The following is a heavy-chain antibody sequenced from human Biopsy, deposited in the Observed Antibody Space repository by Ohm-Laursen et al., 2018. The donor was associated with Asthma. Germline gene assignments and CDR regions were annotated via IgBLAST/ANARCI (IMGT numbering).Heavy chain of an antibody. CDR1: GFSLSASGHG. V-gene: IGHV2-5*01. CDR3: ARSVRLSDSFTRYYSSYFDS. J-gene: IGHJ4*01. Sequence: TQTLTLTCTLSGFSLSASGHGVGWIRQPPGKAPEWLALIYGNDEKFFSPSLTKRLAITKDTPKHVVVLAMTNLDHLDTATYFCARSVRLSDSFTRYYSSYFDSWGPGTLVSVSS. D-gene: IGHD3-10*01. CDR2: IYGNDEK.